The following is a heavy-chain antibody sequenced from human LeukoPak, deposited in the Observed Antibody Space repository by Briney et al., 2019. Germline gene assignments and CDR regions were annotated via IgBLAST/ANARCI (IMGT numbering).Heavy chain of an antibody. V-gene: IGHV5-51*01. CDR2: IYPGDSDT. D-gene: IGHD3-22*01. CDR1: EDTFTNHW. J-gene: IGHJ4*02. CDR3: ARSGYYYDSSGYYPD. Sequence: GESLKISCRGSEDTFTNHWSGWGRQLPGKGLEWMGIIYPGDSDTRYSPSFQGQVTISADRSISTAFLQWSSLKASDTAMYYCARSGYYYDSSGYYPDWGQGTLVTVSS.